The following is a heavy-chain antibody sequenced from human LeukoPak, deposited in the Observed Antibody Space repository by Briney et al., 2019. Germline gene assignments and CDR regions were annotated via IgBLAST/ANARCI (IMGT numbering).Heavy chain of an antibody. D-gene: IGHD1-26*01. J-gene: IGHJ4*02. Sequence: GGSLRLSCAASGFTFSSHSMNWVRQAPGKGLEWVSSISSSSSYIYYADSVKGRFTVSRDNAKNSLYLQMNSLRAEDTAVYYCASAIKVGATRDYWGQGTLVTVSS. CDR2: ISSSSSYI. CDR1: GFTFSSHS. V-gene: IGHV3-21*01. CDR3: ASAIKVGATRDY.